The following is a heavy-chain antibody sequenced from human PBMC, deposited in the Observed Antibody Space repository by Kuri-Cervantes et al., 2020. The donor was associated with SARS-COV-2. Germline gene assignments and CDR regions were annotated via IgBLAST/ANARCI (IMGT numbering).Heavy chain of an antibody. J-gene: IGHJ2*01. V-gene: IGHV3-48*01. CDR1: GFTFSTYS. CDR2: ISSGSSTI. Sequence: GGSLRLSRAASGFTFSTYSMNWVRQAPGKGLEWVSYISSGSSTIYYADSVKGRFTISRDNARNSLYLQMNSLRAEDTAVYYCARDPHITLIRGAYFDLWGRGTLVTVSS. CDR3: ARDPHITLIRGAYFDL. D-gene: IGHD3-10*01.